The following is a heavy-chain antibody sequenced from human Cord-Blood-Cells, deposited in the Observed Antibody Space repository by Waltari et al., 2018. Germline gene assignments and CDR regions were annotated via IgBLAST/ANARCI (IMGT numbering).Heavy chain of an antibody. CDR2: MNLHSGNI. V-gene: IGHV1-8*03. J-gene: IGHJ4*02. D-gene: IGHD1-26*01. Sequence: QVQLVQSGAEVKKPGASVKVSCKASGYTFTSYDINWVRQATGQGLEWMGLMNLHSGNIVYAQKFLGRVTITSKTPIRTAYMELSSLRSEDTAVYYCPRGRKYSGRYYFDYWRQGTLFTVSS. CDR3: PRGRKYSGRYYFDY. CDR1: GYTFTSYD.